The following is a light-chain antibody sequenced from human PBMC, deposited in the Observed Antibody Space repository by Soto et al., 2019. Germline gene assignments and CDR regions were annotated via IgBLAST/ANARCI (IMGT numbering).Light chain of an antibody. CDR3: SSYTCSSTLV. Sequence: QSALTQPASVSGSPGQSITISCTGTSSDVGGYNFVAWYQQHPGKAPKLMIYAVNNRPSGISNRFSGSKSGNTASLTISGLQAEDEADYYCSSYTCSSTLVFGGGTKLTVL. CDR2: AVN. J-gene: IGLJ2*01. CDR1: SSDVGGYNF. V-gene: IGLV2-14*01.